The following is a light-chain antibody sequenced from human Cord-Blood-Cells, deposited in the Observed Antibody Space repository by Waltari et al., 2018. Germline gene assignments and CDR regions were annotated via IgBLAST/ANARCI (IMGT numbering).Light chain of an antibody. Sequence: SSELTQDPAVSLALGQTVRITCHGDSLRRDYASWYQQKPGQAPVLVIYGKNNRPSGIPDRFSGSSSGNTASLTITGAQAEDEADYYCNARDSSGNHWVFGGGTKLTVL. V-gene: IGLV3-19*01. CDR1: SLRRDY. J-gene: IGLJ3*02. CDR2: GKN. CDR3: NARDSSGNHWV.